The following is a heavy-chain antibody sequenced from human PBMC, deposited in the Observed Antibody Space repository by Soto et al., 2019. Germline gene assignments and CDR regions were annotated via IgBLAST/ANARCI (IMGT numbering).Heavy chain of an antibody. Sequence: PGESLKISCKGSGYSFISYWNGWVRQMPGKGLEWMGIIYPGDSDTRYSPSFQGQVTISVDKSISTAYLQWSSLKASDTAMYYCATSSGHYRAEYFQHWGPATLGTVSS. D-gene: IGHD3-22*01. CDR1: GYSFISYW. J-gene: IGHJ1*01. CDR2: IYPGDSDT. CDR3: ATSSGHYRAEYFQH. V-gene: IGHV5-51*01.